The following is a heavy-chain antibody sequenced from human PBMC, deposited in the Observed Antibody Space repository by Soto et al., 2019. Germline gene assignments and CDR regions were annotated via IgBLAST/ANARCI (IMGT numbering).Heavy chain of an antibody. V-gene: IGHV3-64D*06. CDR3: VKGSGYYDSSGLFAFDI. J-gene: IGHJ3*02. D-gene: IGHD3-22*01. CDR1: GFTFSSYA. CDR2: ISSNGGST. Sequence: GWSLRLSCSASGFTFSSYAMHWVRQAPGKGLEYVSAISSNGGSTYYADSVKGRLTISRDNSKNTLYLQMSSLRTEDTAVYYCVKGSGYYDSSGLFAFDIWGQGTMVTVSS.